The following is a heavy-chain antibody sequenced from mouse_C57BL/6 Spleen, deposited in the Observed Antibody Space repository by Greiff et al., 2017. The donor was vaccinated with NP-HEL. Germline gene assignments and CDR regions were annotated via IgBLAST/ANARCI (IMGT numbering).Heavy chain of an antibody. Sequence: QVQLQQPGAELVMPGASVKLSCKASGYTFTSYWMHWVKQRPGQGLEWIGEIDPSDSYTNYNQKFKGKSTLTVDKSSSTAYMQLSSLTSEDSAVYYCARRVYYSNYDYFDYWGQGTTLTVSS. D-gene: IGHD2-5*01. CDR1: GYTFTSYW. V-gene: IGHV1-69*01. CDR2: IDPSDSYT. CDR3: ARRVYYSNYDYFDY. J-gene: IGHJ2*01.